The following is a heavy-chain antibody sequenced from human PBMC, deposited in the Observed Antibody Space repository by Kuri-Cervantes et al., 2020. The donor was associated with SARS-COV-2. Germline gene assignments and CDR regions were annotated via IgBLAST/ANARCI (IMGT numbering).Heavy chain of an antibody. J-gene: IGHJ6*02. CDR1: GFTVSSNY. Sequence: GESLKISCAASGFTVSSNYMSWVRQAPGKGLEWVSVIYSGGSTYYADSVKGRFTISRDNAKNSLYLQMNSLRAEDTALYHCARDVSLPPYYYGMDVWGQGTTVTVSS. D-gene: IGHD2/OR15-2a*01. V-gene: IGHV3-53*01. CDR2: IYSGGST. CDR3: ARDVSLPPYYYGMDV.